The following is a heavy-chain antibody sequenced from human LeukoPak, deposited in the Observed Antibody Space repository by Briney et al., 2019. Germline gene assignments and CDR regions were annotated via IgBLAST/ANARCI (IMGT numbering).Heavy chain of an antibody. V-gene: IGHV3-7*03. CDR3: AKDATGIAAAGIDY. J-gene: IGHJ4*02. D-gene: IGHD6-13*01. CDR1: GFTFSSYW. Sequence: GGSLRLSCAASGFTFSSYWMSWVRQAPGKGLEWVANIKQDGSEKYYVDSVKGRFTISRDNAKNSLYLQMNSLRAEDMALYYCAKDATGIAAAGIDYWGQGTLVTVSS. CDR2: IKQDGSEK.